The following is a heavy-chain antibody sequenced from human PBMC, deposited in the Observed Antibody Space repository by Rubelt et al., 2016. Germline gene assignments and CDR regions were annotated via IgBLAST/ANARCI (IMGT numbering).Heavy chain of an antibody. Sequence: SISSSSSYIYYADSVKGRFTISRDNAKNSLYLQMNSLRAEDTAVYYCARVGGKTARPVEAFDIWGQGTMVTVSS. J-gene: IGHJ3*02. CDR2: ISSSSSYI. CDR3: ARVGGKTARPVEAFDI. V-gene: IGHV3-21*04. D-gene: IGHD6-6*01.